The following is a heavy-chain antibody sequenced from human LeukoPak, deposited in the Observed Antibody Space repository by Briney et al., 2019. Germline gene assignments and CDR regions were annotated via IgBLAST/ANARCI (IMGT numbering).Heavy chain of an antibody. D-gene: IGHD3-9*01. CDR2: ISDSSATI. CDR3: ARGPLTGDERLDY. J-gene: IGHJ4*02. CDR1: GFPFSSYS. Sequence: PGGPLRLSCAASGFPFSSYSMNWVRQGPGKGLEWVSYISDSSATIYYADSVKGRFTISRDNAKNSLYLHLNSLRPEDTAVYYCARGPLTGDERLDYWGPGTLVTASS. V-gene: IGHV3-48*01.